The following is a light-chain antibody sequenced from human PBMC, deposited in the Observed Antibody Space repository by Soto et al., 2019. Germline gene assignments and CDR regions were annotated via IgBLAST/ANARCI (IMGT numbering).Light chain of an antibody. Sequence: EIVLTQSPGTLSLSLGERATLSCRASQSVSSNYIAWYQQNPGQAPRLLIYGASTRATGIPDRFSGSGSGTDFTLTISRLEPEDFAVYFCQQYGRSPPFAFGQGTKVEIK. CDR2: GAS. CDR3: QQYGRSPPFA. J-gene: IGKJ2*01. CDR1: QSVSSNY. V-gene: IGKV3-20*01.